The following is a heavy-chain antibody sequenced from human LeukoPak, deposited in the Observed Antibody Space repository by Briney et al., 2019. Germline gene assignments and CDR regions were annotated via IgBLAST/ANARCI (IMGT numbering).Heavy chain of an antibody. CDR1: GDSIGTSTR. J-gene: IGHJ6*02. Sequence: SETLSLTCAVSGDSIGTSTRWSWVRQPPGKGLEWLGEIYHSGSTSYNPSLKSRVTLSLDKSKNQFSLEMSSVTVADTAVYYCARGPRWAAAGNFAMDVWGQGTTVTVSS. V-gene: IGHV4-4*02. CDR2: IYHSGST. D-gene: IGHD1-14*01. CDR3: ARGPRWAAAGNFAMDV.